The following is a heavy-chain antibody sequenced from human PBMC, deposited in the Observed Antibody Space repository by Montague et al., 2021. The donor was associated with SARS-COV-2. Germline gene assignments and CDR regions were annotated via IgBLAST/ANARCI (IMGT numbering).Heavy chain of an antibody. Sequence: SLRLSCAASGFTFSSYSMNWVRQAPGKGLEWVSSISSSSSYIYYADSVKGRFTISRDNARNSLYLQMNSLRAEDTAVYYCARDHSSSWGMDWFDPWGQGTLVTVSS. CDR1: GFTFSSYS. CDR3: ARDHSSSWGMDWFDP. D-gene: IGHD6-13*01. V-gene: IGHV3-21*01. CDR2: ISSSSSYI. J-gene: IGHJ5*02.